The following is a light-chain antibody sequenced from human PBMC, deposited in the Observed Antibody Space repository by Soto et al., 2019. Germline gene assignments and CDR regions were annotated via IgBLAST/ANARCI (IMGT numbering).Light chain of an antibody. CDR3: SSYTSSSIDYV. Sequence: QSVLTQPVSVSGSPGQSITISCTGTSSDVGGYNYVSWYQQHPGKAPKLMIYEVSNRPSGVSNRFSGSKSGNTASLTISGLQADDEADYYCSSYTSSSIDYVFGTGTKVTVL. V-gene: IGLV2-14*01. J-gene: IGLJ1*01. CDR1: SSDVGGYNY. CDR2: EVS.